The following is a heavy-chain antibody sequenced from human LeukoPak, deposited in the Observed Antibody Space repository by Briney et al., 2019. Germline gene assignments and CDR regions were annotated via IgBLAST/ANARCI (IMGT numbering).Heavy chain of an antibody. CDR1: GYTFTSYG. D-gene: IGHD3-10*01. CDR3: ARASHSLTMVSSY. CDR2: IIPIFGTA. V-gene: IGHV1-69*13. Sequence: GASVKVSCKASGYTFTSYGISWVRQAPGQGLEWMGGIIPIFGTANYAQKFQGRVTITADESTSTAYMELSSLRSEDPAVYYCARASHSLTMVSSYWGQGTLVTVSS. J-gene: IGHJ4*02.